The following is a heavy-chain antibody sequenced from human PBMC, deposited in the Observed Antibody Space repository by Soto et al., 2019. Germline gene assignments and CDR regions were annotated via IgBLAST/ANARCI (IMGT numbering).Heavy chain of an antibody. Sequence: EVQLLESGGGLVQPGGSLRLSCAASGLTFRSYGMTWVRQAPGKGLEWVSGIGGSGGSTYYADSVKGRFTISRDNSKNTLWLQMNGLRAEDTAVYYCAKDASLWDVWGQGTTVTVSS. D-gene: IGHD2-21*01. CDR1: GLTFRSYG. V-gene: IGHV3-23*01. J-gene: IGHJ6*02. CDR3: AKDASLWDV. CDR2: IGGSGGST.